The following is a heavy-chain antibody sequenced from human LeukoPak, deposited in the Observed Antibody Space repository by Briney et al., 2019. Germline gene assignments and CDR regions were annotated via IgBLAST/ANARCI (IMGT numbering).Heavy chain of an antibody. CDR2: IIPIFGTA. Sequence: SVTVSCKASGGTFSSYAISWVRQAPGQGLEWMGGIIPIFGTANYAQKFQGRVTITADKSTSTAYMELSSLRSEDTAVYYCAREGAQYSSGWRIYYYYYMDVWGKGTTVTVSS. CDR1: GGTFSSYA. D-gene: IGHD6-19*01. CDR3: AREGAQYSSGWRIYYYYYMDV. V-gene: IGHV1-69*06. J-gene: IGHJ6*03.